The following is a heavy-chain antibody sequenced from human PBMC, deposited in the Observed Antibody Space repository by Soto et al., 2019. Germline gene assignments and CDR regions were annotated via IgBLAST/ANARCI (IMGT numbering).Heavy chain of an antibody. CDR2: INPSGGST. CDR1: GYTFTSYY. J-gene: IGHJ6*02. D-gene: IGHD3-3*01. CDR3: ARDPLEMTFFGDSGYYGMVG. Sequence: GASVKVSCKASGYTFTSYYMHWVRQAPGQGLEWMGIINPSGGSTSYAQKFQGRVTMTRDTSTSTVYMELSSLRSEDTAVYYCARDPLEMTFFGDSGYYGMVGWCQGTPVTRLL. V-gene: IGHV1-46*01.